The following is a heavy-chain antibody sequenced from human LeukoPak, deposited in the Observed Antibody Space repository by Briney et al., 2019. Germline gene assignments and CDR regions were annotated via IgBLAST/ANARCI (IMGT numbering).Heavy chain of an antibody. CDR1: GFTVTSKY. CDR3: ARVGRTRLWGGLYFDY. CDR2: IYSGGRT. Sequence: GGSLRLSCAASGFTVTSKYMSWVRQAPGKGLEWVSVIYSGGRTYYADSVKGRCTISRDISKNTLSLQMNSLRAEDTAVYYCARVGRTRLWGGLYFDYWGQGTLVTVSS. V-gene: IGHV3-66*01. J-gene: IGHJ4*02. D-gene: IGHD2-21*01.